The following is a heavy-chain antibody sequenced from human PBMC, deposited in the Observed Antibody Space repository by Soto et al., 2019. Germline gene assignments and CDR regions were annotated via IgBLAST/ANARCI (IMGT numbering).Heavy chain of an antibody. Sequence: QVQLVESGGGVVQPGRSLRLSCAASGFTFSAYTMHWVRQPPGKGLEWVAVISYDGNNEHYTDPVKGRFTVSRDNSKSTLDLQMNSLNAEDTAVYYCARDGYSGRSDGFDIWGQGTMVTVSS. D-gene: IGHD1-26*01. CDR3: ARDGYSGRSDGFDI. CDR1: GFTFSAYT. CDR2: ISYDGNNE. V-gene: IGHV3-30-3*01. J-gene: IGHJ3*02.